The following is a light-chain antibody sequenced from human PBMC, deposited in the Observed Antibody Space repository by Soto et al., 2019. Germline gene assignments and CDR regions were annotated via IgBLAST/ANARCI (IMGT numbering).Light chain of an antibody. V-gene: IGLV2-14*01. J-gene: IGLJ2*01. CDR2: EVS. CDR1: SSDVGGYNY. CDR3: SSYTSSSTLVV. Sequence: QSALTQPASVSGSPGQSITISCTGTSSDVGGYNYGSWYQQHPGKAPKLMIYEVSNRPSGVSNRFSGSKFGNTASLTISGLQAEDEADYYCSSYTSSSTLVVFGGGTKLTVL.